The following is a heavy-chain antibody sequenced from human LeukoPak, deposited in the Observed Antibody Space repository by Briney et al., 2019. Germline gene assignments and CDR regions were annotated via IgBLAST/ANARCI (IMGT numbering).Heavy chain of an antibody. CDR2: ISGSDGST. D-gene: IGHD3-10*01. CDR1: GFTFSNYA. V-gene: IGHV3-23*01. Sequence: PGGPLRLSCAASGFTFSNYAMSWVRQAPGKGLEWVSDISGSDGSTYYADSVKGRLTISRDNSKSTLYVQMNSPRAEDTAVYYCARDYSSGSYPRIYFDYWGQGTLVTVSS. J-gene: IGHJ4*02. CDR3: ARDYSSGSYPRIYFDY.